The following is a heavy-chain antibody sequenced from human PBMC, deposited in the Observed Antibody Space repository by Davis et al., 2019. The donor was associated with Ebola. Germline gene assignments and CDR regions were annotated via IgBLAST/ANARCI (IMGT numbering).Heavy chain of an antibody. D-gene: IGHD2-15*01. Sequence: GGSLRLSCAASGLTFNSYSMNWVRQAPGQGLEWVSSISSSSSYIYYADSVKGRFTISRDNAKNSLYLQMNSLRAEDTAVYYCARDTEDIVVVVAAPPDYWGQGTLVTVSS. CDR2: ISSSSSYI. J-gene: IGHJ4*02. V-gene: IGHV3-21*01. CDR3: ARDTEDIVVVVAAPPDY. CDR1: GLTFNSYS.